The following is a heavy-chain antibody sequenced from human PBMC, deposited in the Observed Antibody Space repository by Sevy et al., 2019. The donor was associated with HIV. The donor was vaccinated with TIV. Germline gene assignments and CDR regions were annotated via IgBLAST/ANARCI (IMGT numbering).Heavy chain of an antibody. CDR3: AKSSGYYYYFDY. CDR1: GYTLTELS. J-gene: IGHJ4*02. V-gene: IGHV1-24*01. D-gene: IGHD3-22*01. Sequence: ASVKVSCKVSGYTLTELSMHWVRQAPGKGLEGMGGFDPEDGETIYAQKFQGRVTMTEDTSTDTAYMELSSLRSEDTAVYHCAKSSGYYYYFDYWGQGTLVTVSS. CDR2: FDPEDGET.